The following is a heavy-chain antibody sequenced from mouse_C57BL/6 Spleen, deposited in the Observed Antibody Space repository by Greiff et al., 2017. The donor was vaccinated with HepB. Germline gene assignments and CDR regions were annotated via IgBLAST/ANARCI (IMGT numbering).Heavy chain of an antibody. CDR3: TSRLLRFDWYFDV. Sequence: VQLQQSGAELVRPGASVKLSCTASGFNIKDDDMHWVKQRPEQGLEWIGWIDPENGDTEYASKFQGKATITADTSSNTAYLQLSSLTSEDTADYYCTSRLLRFDWYFDVWGTGTTVTVSS. V-gene: IGHV14-4*01. D-gene: IGHD1-1*01. J-gene: IGHJ1*03. CDR2: IDPENGDT. CDR1: GFNIKDDD.